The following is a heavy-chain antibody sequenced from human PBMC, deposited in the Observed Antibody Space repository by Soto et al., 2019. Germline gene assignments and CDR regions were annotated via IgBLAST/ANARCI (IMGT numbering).Heavy chain of an antibody. J-gene: IGHJ6*02. Sequence: QVQLQESGPGLVKPSETLSLTCTVSGGSISRYYWSWIRQPPGKGLEWIGYMYNTGSTVYNPPFKXRXTXSXXTSKNQFSLKLNSVPAADTAVYYCARDLWGYCGTDCYPLDVWGQGTTVTVSS. CDR1: GGSISRYY. D-gene: IGHD2-21*02. V-gene: IGHV4-59*01. CDR2: MYNTGST. CDR3: ARDLWGYCGTDCYPLDV.